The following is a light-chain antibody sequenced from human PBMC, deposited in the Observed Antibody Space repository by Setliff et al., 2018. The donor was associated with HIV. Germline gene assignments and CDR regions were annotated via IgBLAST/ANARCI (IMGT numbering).Light chain of an antibody. CDR3: QQYYSTPET. V-gene: IGKV4-1*01. CDR1: QSVFYSSYNKNF. Sequence: DIVMTQSPESLAGSLGEGVTINCTSSQSVFYSSYNKNFLAWYQQKPGQPPKLLIYWASTRESGIPDRFSGFGSGTDFTLTISTLQAEDVAVYYCQQYYSTPETFGQGTKVDIK. CDR2: WAS. J-gene: IGKJ1*01.